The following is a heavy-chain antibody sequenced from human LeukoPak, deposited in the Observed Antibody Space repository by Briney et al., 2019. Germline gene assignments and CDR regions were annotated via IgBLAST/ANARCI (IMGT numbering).Heavy chain of an antibody. Sequence: GGSLRLSCAASGFTFSSYAMSWVRLAPGKGLEWVSAIGGSGDITYYADSVKGRFTISRDNAKNSLYLQMNSLRAEDTAVYYCARIYGDYESWFDPWGQGTLVTVSS. CDR3: ARIYGDYESWFDP. D-gene: IGHD4-17*01. CDR1: GFTFSSYA. CDR2: IGGSGDIT. V-gene: IGHV3-23*01. J-gene: IGHJ5*02.